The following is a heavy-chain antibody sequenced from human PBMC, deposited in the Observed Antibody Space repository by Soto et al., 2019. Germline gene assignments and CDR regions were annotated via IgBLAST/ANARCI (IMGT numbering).Heavy chain of an antibody. V-gene: IGHV3-23*01. CDR3: AKDSVYCSSTSCYRTNFDY. J-gene: IGHJ4*02. CDR1: GFTFSSYA. Sequence: VQLLESGGGLVQPGGSLRLSCAASGFTFSSYAMSWVRQAPGKGLEWVSAISGSGGSTYYADSVKGRFTISRDNSKNTLYLQMNSLRAEDTAVYYCAKDSVYCSSTSCYRTNFDYWGQGTLVTVSS. D-gene: IGHD2-2*02. CDR2: ISGSGGST.